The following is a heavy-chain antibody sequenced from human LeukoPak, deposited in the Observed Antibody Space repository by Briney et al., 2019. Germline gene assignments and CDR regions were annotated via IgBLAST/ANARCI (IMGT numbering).Heavy chain of an antibody. CDR1: GFTFSSYS. CDR3: ALSIAAAGPTDY. D-gene: IGHD6-13*01. CDR2: INSDGSST. J-gene: IGHJ4*02. V-gene: IGHV3-74*01. Sequence: PGGALRLSCSASGFTFSSYSRNWVRQAPGKGLEWVSRINSDGSSTSYADSVKGRFTISRDNAKNTLYLQMNSLRAEDTAVYYCALSIAAAGPTDYWGQGTLVTVSS.